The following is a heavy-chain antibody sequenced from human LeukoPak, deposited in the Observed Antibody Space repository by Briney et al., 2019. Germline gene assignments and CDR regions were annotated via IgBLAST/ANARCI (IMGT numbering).Heavy chain of an antibody. CDR1: GGSFSGYY. CDR2: INHSGST. D-gene: IGHD2-15*01. CDR3: ASTYIVAPGY. V-gene: IGHV4-34*01. J-gene: IGHJ4*02. Sequence: SETLSLTCAVYGGSFSGYYWSWIRQPPGKGLEWIGEINHSGSTNYNPSLKSRVTISVDTSKNQFSLKLSSVTAADTAVYYCASTYIVAPGYWGQGTLVTVPS.